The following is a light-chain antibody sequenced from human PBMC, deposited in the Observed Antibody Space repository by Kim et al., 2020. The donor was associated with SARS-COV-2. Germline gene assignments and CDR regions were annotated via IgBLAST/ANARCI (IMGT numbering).Light chain of an antibody. Sequence: DIQMTKSPSSLSASVGDRVTITCRASQGISKELAWYQQKPGNAPKLLIFAASALQSGVPTRFSGSGSGTDFTLTISSLQPEDVATYYCQKYNGAPWTFGQGTKLEI. CDR2: AAS. CDR1: QGISKE. J-gene: IGKJ1*01. CDR3: QKYNGAPWT. V-gene: IGKV1-27*01.